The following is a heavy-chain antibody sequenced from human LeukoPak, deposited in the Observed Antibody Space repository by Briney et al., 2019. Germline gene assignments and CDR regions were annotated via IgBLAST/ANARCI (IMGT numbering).Heavy chain of an antibody. J-gene: IGHJ3*02. Sequence: PGGSLRLSCAASGFTFSSYGMHWVGQAPGKGREWGAVIWYDGSNKYYADSVKGRFTISRDNSKNTLYLQMNSLRAEDTAVYYCARGHVDTDAFDIWGQGTMVTVSS. V-gene: IGHV3-33*01. D-gene: IGHD5-18*01. CDR2: IWYDGSNK. CDR3: ARGHVDTDAFDI. CDR1: GFTFSSYG.